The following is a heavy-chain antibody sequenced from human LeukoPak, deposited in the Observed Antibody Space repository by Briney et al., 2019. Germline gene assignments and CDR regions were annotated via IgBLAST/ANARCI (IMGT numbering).Heavy chain of an antibody. CDR1: GFTFSSYA. CDR3: ARDPELYYFDY. V-gene: IGHV3-30*04. Sequence: PGGSLRLSCAASGFTFSSYAMHWVRQAPGKGLEWVAVISYDGSNKYYAYSVKGRFTISRDNSKNTLYLQMNSLRAEDTAVYCCARDPELYYFDYWGQGTLVTVSS. CDR2: ISYDGSNK. J-gene: IGHJ4*02. D-gene: IGHD1-7*01.